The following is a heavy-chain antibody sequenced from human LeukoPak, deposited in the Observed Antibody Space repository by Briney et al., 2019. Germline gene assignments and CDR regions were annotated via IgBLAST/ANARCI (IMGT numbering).Heavy chain of an antibody. CDR3: ARDRSQDRYYYSGMGV. V-gene: IGHV4-61*08. D-gene: IGHD2-15*01. CDR1: GGSVSNSGNY. CDR2: IYYSGGT. J-gene: IGHJ6*04. Sequence: SETLSLTCTVSGGSVSNSGNYWSWIRQAPGKGLEWIGYIYYSGGTNYNPSLKSRVTISVDTSKDQFSLKLTSVTAADTAVYYCARDRSQDRYYYSGMGVWGKGTTVTVAS.